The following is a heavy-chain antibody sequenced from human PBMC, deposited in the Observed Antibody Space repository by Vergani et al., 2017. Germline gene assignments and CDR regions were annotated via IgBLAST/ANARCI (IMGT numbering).Heavy chain of an antibody. CDR3: AKVASLRSYYYYYYMDV. V-gene: IGHV3-9*01. CDR2: ISWNSGRI. CDR1: GFTFDDYA. D-gene: IGHD2-21*01. Sequence: EVQLVESGGGLVQPGRSLRLSCAASGFTFDDYAMHWVRQAPGKGLEWVSGISWNSGRIGYADSVKGRFTISRDNANNSLYLQMNSLRAEDTALYYCAKVASLRSYYYYYYMDVWGKGP. J-gene: IGHJ6*03.